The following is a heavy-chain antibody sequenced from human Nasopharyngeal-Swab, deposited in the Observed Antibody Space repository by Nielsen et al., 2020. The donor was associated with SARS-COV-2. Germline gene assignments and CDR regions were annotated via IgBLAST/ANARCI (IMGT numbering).Heavy chain of an antibody. J-gene: IGHJ6*02. D-gene: IGHD3-16*02. Sequence: WVRQAPGQGLEWMGWMNPNSGNTGHAQKFQGRVTMTRNTSISTAYMELSSLRSEDTAVYYCARGRLSNYYGMDVWGQGTTVTVSS. V-gene: IGHV1-8*01. CDR2: MNPNSGNT. CDR3: ARGRLSNYYGMDV.